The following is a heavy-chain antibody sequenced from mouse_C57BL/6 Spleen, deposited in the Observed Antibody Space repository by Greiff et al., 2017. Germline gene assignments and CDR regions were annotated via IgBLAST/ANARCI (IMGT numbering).Heavy chain of an antibody. CDR1: GYTFTSYW. D-gene: IGHD1-1*01. Sequence: QVQLQQPGAELVRPGTSVKLSCKASGYTFTSYWMHWVKQRPGQGLEWIGVIDPSDSYTNYNQKFKGKATLTVDTSSSTAYMQLSSLTSEDSAVYYCARPLSSSYGFDYWGQGTTLTVSS. CDR2: IDPSDSYT. J-gene: IGHJ2*01. CDR3: ARPLSSSYGFDY. V-gene: IGHV1-59*01.